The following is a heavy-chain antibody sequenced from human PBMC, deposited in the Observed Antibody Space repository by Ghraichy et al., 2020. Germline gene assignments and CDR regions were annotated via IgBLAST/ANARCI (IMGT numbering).Heavy chain of an antibody. CDR2: TFYRSKWYN. CDR3: ARDRGYGGNSGYFDL. Sequence: TLSLTCAISGDIVSSNSAAWNWIRQSPSRGLEWLGRTFYRSKWYNDYALSVKSRITVNPDTSKNQFSLQLNSVTPEDTAVYYCARDRGYGGNSGYFDLWGRGTLVTVSS. J-gene: IGHJ2*01. CDR1: GDIVSSNSAA. D-gene: IGHD4-23*01. V-gene: IGHV6-1*01.